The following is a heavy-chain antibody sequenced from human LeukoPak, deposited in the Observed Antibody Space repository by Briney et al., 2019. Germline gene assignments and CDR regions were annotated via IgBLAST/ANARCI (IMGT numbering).Heavy chain of an antibody. V-gene: IGHV3-11*01. D-gene: IGHD3-22*01. CDR2: ISSSGSTI. Sequence: GGSLRLSCAASGFTFSDYYMSWIRQAPGKGLEWVSYISSSGSTIYYADSVKGRFTISRDNAKNSLYLQMNSLRAEDTAMYYCAREGSYDSSTMWYFDSWGQGTLVTVSS. CDR3: AREGSYDSSTMWYFDS. CDR1: GFTFSDYY. J-gene: IGHJ4*02.